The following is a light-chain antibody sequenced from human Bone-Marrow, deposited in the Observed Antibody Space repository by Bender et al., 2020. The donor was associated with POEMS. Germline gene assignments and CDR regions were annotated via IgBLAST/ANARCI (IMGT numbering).Light chain of an antibody. CDR2: DVT. CDR1: SSDVGSYNL. J-gene: IGLJ3*02. CDR3: CSYAGSNTWV. Sequence: QSVLTQPASVSGSPGQTITISCTETSSDVGSYNLVSWYQQYPGKGPKVMIYDVTKRPAGVPDRFSGSKSGNTASLTISGLLAEDEGDYYCCSYAGSNTWVFGGGTKLTVL. V-gene: IGLV2-23*02.